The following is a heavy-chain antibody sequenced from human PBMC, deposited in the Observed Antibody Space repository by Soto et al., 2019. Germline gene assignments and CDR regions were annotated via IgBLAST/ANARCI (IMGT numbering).Heavy chain of an antibody. V-gene: IGHV3-21*01. J-gene: IGHJ6*02. CDR1: GFTFSSYS. D-gene: IGHD3-3*01. Sequence: GGSLRLSCAASGFTFSSYSMNWVRQAPGKGLEWVSSISSSSSYIYYADSVKGRFTISRGNAKNSLYLQMNSLRAEDTAVYYCARDTPLRYYDFWSGFYGMDVWGQGTTVTVSS. CDR3: ARDTPLRYYDFWSGFYGMDV. CDR2: ISSSSSYI.